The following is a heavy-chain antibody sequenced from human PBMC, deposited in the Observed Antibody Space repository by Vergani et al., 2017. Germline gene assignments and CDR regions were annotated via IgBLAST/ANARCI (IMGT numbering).Heavy chain of an antibody. J-gene: IGHJ6*03. CDR2: INHSGST. D-gene: IGHD3-10*01. V-gene: IGHV4-34*01. CDR3: ARDVNEDDGSGSYVYYYYYMDV. Sequence: QVQLQQWRAGLLKPSETLSLTCAVYGGSFSGYYWSWIRQPPGKGLEWIGEINHSGSTNYNPSLKSRVTMSVDTSKNQFSLKLSSVTAADTAVYYCARDVNEDDGSGSYVYYYYYMDVWGKGTTVTVSS. CDR1: GGSFSGYY.